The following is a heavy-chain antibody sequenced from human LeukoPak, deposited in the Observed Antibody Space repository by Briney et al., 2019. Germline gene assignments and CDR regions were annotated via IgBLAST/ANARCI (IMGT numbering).Heavy chain of an antibody. CDR3: ARDDGATQITDY. D-gene: IGHD1-26*01. J-gene: IGHJ4*02. V-gene: IGHV3-23*01. CDR1: GFTFSSYA. CDR2: ISGSGGST. Sequence: GGSLRLSCAASGFTFSSYAMSWVRQAPGKGLEWVSAISGSGGSTYYADSVKGRFTISRDNSKNTLYLQMNSLRAEDTAVYYCARDDGATQITDYWGQGTLVTVSS.